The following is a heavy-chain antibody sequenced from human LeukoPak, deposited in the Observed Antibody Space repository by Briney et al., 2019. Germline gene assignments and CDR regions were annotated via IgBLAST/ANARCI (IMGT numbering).Heavy chain of an antibody. V-gene: IGHV4-39*01. CDR1: GGSISSSSYY. CDR2: IYYSGST. CDR3: ARGIAVADLYYYYYYMDV. D-gene: IGHD6-19*01. Sequence: TSETLSLTCTVSGGSISSSSYYWGWIRQPPGKGLEWIGSIYYSGSTYYNPSLKSRVTISVDTSKNQFSLKLSSVTAADTAVYYCARGIAVADLYYYYYYMDVWGKGTTVTVSS. J-gene: IGHJ6*03.